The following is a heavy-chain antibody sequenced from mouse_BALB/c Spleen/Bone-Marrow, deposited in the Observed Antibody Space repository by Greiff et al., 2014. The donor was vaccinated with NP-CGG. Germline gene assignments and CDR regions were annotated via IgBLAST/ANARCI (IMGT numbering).Heavy chain of an antibody. J-gene: IGHJ3*01. Sequence: VQLQQSGPEVVKPGASVKISCKTSGYTFTEYTMHWVKQSHGKSLEWIGGINPNNGGTTYNQKFKGKATLTVDKPSSTAYMELRSLTSEDSAVYYCARSYGYERSWFAYWGQGTLVTVSA. D-gene: IGHD2-2*01. CDR3: ARSYGYERSWFAY. V-gene: IGHV1-18*01. CDR2: INPNNGGT. CDR1: GYTFTEYT.